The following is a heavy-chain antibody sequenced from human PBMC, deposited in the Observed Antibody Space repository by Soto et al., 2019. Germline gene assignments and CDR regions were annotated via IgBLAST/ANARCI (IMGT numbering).Heavy chain of an antibody. V-gene: IGHV3-33*01. CDR1: GFTFRRHG. CDR3: ARDPQINSDTSGYVGS. CDR2: IWDDGSET. Sequence: GGSLRLSCTASGFTFRRHGMHWVRQAPGKGLEWVAVIWDDGSETRYADSVRGRFTVSRDNSKNTLFLQMSSLRAEDTAVYYCARDPQINSDTSGYVGSWAPGTLVTVSS. D-gene: IGHD3-22*01. J-gene: IGHJ5*02.